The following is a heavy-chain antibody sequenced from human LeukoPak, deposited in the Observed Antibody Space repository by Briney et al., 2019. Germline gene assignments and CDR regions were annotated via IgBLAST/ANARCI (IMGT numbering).Heavy chain of an antibody. CDR1: GYTFTSYA. CDR3: ARVDTGFGELAY. V-gene: IGHV1-3*01. CDR2: INAGNGNT. Sequence: ASVKVSCEASGYTFTSYAMHWVRQAPGQRLEWMGWINAGNGNTKYSQKFQGRVTITRDTSASTAYMELSSLRSEDTAVYYCARVDTGFGELAYWGQGTLVTVSS. D-gene: IGHD3-10*01. J-gene: IGHJ4*02.